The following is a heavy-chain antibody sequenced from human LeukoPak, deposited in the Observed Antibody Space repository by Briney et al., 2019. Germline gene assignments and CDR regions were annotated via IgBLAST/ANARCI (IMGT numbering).Heavy chain of an antibody. J-gene: IGHJ4*02. CDR1: GFTFSSYA. V-gene: IGHV3-23*01. Sequence: GGSLRLSCAASGFTFSSYAMSWVRQAPGKGLEWVSAISGSGGSTYYADSVKGRFTISGDNSKNTLYLQMNSLRAEDTAVYYCAKDIVGYYYGSKPDYWGQGTLVTVSS. CDR2: ISGSGGST. D-gene: IGHD3-10*01. CDR3: AKDIVGYYYGSKPDY.